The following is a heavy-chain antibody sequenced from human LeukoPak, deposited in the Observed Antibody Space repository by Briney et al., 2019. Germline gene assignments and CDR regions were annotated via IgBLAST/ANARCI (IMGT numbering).Heavy chain of an antibody. Sequence: SETLSLTCAVYGGSFSGYYWSWIRQPPGKELEWIGEINHSGSTNYNPSLKSRVTISVDTSKNQFSLKLSSVTAADTAVYYCARTFWPMVRGVIGFDPWGQGTLVTVSS. CDR1: GGSFSGYY. D-gene: IGHD3-10*01. V-gene: IGHV4-34*01. J-gene: IGHJ5*02. CDR3: ARTFWPMVRGVIGFDP. CDR2: INHSGST.